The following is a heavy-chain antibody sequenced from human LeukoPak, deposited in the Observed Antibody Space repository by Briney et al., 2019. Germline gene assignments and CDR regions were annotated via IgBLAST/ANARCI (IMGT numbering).Heavy chain of an antibody. CDR1: GYTFSSNY. Sequence: ASVKVSCKAFGYTFSSNYMHWVRQAPGQGLEWMGIINPNGGWTAYAQKFQGSVIMTRDMPTTTFYMELSSLRSEDTAVYYCARDVSSSPAWWFDPWGQGTLVTVSS. J-gene: IGHJ5*02. V-gene: IGHV1-46*01. CDR3: ARDVSSSPAWWFDP. CDR2: INPNGGWT. D-gene: IGHD6-6*01.